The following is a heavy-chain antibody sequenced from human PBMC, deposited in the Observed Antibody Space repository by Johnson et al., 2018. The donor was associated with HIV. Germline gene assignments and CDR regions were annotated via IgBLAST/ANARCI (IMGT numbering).Heavy chain of an antibody. CDR3: ARGGDGYNSRFREPFGAFDI. V-gene: IGHV3-11*04. J-gene: IGHJ3*02. CDR1: GFTFSDYY. Sequence: VQLVESGGGLVKPGGSLRLSCAASGFTFSDYYMSWIRQAPGKGLEWVSYISSSGSTIYYADSVKGRFTISRDNAKNSLSLQMNSLRAEDTAVYYCARGGDGYNSRFREPFGAFDIWGQGTMVTVSS. CDR2: ISSSGSTI. D-gene: IGHD5-24*01.